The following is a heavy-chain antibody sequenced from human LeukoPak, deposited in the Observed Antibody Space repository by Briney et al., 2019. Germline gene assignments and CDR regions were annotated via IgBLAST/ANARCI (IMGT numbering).Heavy chain of an antibody. V-gene: IGHV3-30*18. Sequence: GGSLRLSCAASGFTFSNYGMHWVRQAPGKGLDWVAVVSDDGSHKQYADPVKGRFTVSRDNSEKTLYLQMNSLRAEDTAVYYCAKYSSSSNYYYGMDVWGQGTTVTVSS. CDR2: VSDDGSHK. J-gene: IGHJ6*02. D-gene: IGHD6-13*01. CDR1: GFTFSNYG. CDR3: AKYSSSSNYYYGMDV.